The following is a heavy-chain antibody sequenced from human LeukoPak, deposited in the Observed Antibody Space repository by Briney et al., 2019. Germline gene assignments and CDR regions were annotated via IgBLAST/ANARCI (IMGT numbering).Heavy chain of an antibody. CDR1: GFTFGDYA. Sequence: GRSLRLSCTASGFTFGDYAMSWFRQAPGKGLEWVANIKQDGSEKYYVDSVKGRFTISRDNAKNSLYLQMNSLRAEDTAVYYCARKGYGDYWGQGTLVTVSS. CDR2: IKQDGSEK. V-gene: IGHV3-7*01. CDR3: ARKGYGDY. D-gene: IGHD1-1*01. J-gene: IGHJ4*02.